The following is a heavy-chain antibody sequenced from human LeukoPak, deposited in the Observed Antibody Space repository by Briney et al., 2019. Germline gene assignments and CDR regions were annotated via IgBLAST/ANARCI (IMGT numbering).Heavy chain of an antibody. D-gene: IGHD4-23*01. CDR1: GFTFDDYG. CDR2: INWNGGST. CDR3: ARGARWAYYFDY. Sequence: PGGSLRLSCAASGFTFDDYGMSWVRQAPGKGLEWVSGINWNGGSTGYADSVKGRFTISRDNANNSLFLQMNNLKAEDSAIYYCARGARWAYYFDYWGQGSLVTVSS. J-gene: IGHJ4*02. V-gene: IGHV3-20*04.